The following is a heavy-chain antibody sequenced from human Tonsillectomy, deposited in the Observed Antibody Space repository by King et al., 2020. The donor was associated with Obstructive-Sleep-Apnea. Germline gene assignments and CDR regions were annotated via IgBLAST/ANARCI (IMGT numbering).Heavy chain of an antibody. CDR1: GYTFTSYG. J-gene: IGHJ4*02. V-gene: IGHV1-18*04. CDR3: ARETERGYSYGEYYFDY. D-gene: IGHD5-18*01. CDR2: ISAYNGNT. Sequence: QLVQSGAEVKKPGASVKVSCKASGYTFTSYGISWVRQAPGQGLEWMGWISAYNGNTNYAQKLQGRVTMTTDTSTSTAYMELWSLRSDDTGVYYCARETERGYSYGEYYFDYWGQGTLVTVSS.